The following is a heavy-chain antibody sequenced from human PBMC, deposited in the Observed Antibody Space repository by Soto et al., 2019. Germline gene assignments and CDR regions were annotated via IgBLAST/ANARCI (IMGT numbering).Heavy chain of an antibody. V-gene: IGHV3-30-3*01. CDR1: GFTFSSYA. CDR3: ARRRKGGEYYFDY. D-gene: IGHD3-16*01. Sequence: QVQLVESGGGVVQPGRSLRLSCEVSGFTFSSYAMHWVRQAPGKGLEWVAIISYDATNKYYADSVKGRFTISRDNSKNTLYLQMNSLRGEDTAVYYCARRRKGGEYYFDYWGQGTLVTVSS. CDR2: ISYDATNK. J-gene: IGHJ4*02.